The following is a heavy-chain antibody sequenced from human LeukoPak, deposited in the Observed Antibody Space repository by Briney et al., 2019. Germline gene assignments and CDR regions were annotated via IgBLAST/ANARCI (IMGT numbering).Heavy chain of an antibody. Sequence: SVKVSCKASGGTFSSYAISWVRQAPGQGLEWMGRIIPIFGIANYAQKFQGRVTITADKSTSTAYMEPSSLRSEDTAVYYCASLDGYCSGGSCYSPDYYGMDVWGQGTTVTVSS. J-gene: IGHJ6*02. V-gene: IGHV1-69*04. CDR3: ASLDGYCSGGSCYSPDYYGMDV. D-gene: IGHD2-15*01. CDR2: IIPIFGIA. CDR1: GGTFSSYA.